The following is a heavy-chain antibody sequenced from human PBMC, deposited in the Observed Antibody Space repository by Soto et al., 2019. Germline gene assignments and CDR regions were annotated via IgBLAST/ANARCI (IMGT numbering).Heavy chain of an antibody. J-gene: IGHJ5*02. V-gene: IGHV1-46*03. CDR3: ARDYGYCSSTSCYVSGWFDP. Sequence: GASVKVSCKASGYTFTSYYMHWVRQAPGQGLEWMGIINPSGGSTSYAQKFQGRVTMTRDTSTSTVYMELSSLRSEDTAVYYCARDYGYCSSTSCYVSGWFDPWGQGTLVTVSS. CDR1: GYTFTSYY. CDR2: INPSGGST. D-gene: IGHD2-2*03.